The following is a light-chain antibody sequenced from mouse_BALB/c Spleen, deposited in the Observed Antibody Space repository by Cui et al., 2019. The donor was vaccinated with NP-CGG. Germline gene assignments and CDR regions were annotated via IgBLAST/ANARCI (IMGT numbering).Light chain of an antibody. CDR1: TGAVTTSNY. CDR2: GTN. CDR3: ALWYSNHWV. Sequence: QAVVTQGSALTTSPGETLTLTCRSSTGAVTTSNYANWVQEKPDHLFTGLIGGTNNRAPGVPARFSGSLIGDKAALTITGAQTEDEAIYFCALWYSNHWVFGGGTKLTVL. J-gene: IGLJ1*01. V-gene: IGLV1*01.